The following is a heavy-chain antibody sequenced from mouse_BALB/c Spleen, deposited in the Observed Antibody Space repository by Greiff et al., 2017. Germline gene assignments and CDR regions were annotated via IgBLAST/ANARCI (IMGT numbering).Heavy chain of an antibody. V-gene: IGHV14-1*02. D-gene: IGHD2-4*01. Sequence: VQLKQSGAELVRPGALVKLSCKASGFNIKDYYMHWVKQRPEQGLEWIGWIDPENGNTIYDPKFQGKASITADTSSNTAYLQLSSLTSEDTAVYYCARGGLPAWFAYWGQGTLVTVSA. CDR1: GFNIKDYY. J-gene: IGHJ3*01. CDR2: IDPENGNT. CDR3: ARGGLPAWFAY.